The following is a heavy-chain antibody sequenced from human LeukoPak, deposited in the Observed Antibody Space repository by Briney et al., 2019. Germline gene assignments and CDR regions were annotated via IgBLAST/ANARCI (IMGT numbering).Heavy chain of an antibody. CDR3: ARGLGGFLTFYYFDY. J-gene: IGHJ4*02. V-gene: IGHV4-30-2*01. CDR1: GGSISSGGYY. Sequence: SETLSLTCTVSGGSISSGGYYWSWIRQPPGKGLEWIGYIYHSGSTYYNPSLKSRVTISVDRSKNQFSLKLSSVTAADTAVYYCARGLGGFLTFYYFDYWGQGTLVTVSS. D-gene: IGHD2/OR15-2a*01. CDR2: IYHSGST.